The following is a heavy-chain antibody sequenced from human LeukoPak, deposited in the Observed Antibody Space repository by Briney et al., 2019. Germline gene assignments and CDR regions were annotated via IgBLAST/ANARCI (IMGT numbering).Heavy chain of an antibody. V-gene: IGHV4-59*11. D-gene: IGHD2-8*01. Sequence: SETLSLTCTVSGGSISSHYWSWIRQPPGKELEWIGYISYSGSTNYNPSFKSRVAISVDRSKNQFSLRLSSVTAADTAVYYCARVGASNGVDYWGQGTLVTVSS. CDR2: ISYSGST. J-gene: IGHJ4*02. CDR1: GGSISSHY. CDR3: ARVGASNGVDY.